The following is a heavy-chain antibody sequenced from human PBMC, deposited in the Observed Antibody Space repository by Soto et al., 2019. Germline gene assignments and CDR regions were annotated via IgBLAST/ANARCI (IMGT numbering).Heavy chain of an antibody. D-gene: IGHD3-10*01. Sequence: QVQLVESGGVVVQPGRSLRLSCAASGFIFSNYGMHWVRQAPGKGLEWVAVISYDGSEKYYADSVKGRFTISRDNSKNTLYLQMNGLRPEDTAVYYCAKDSPIVWLTYYFDYWGQGTLVTVSS. CDR1: GFIFSNYG. CDR2: ISYDGSEK. V-gene: IGHV3-30*18. J-gene: IGHJ4*02. CDR3: AKDSPIVWLTYYFDY.